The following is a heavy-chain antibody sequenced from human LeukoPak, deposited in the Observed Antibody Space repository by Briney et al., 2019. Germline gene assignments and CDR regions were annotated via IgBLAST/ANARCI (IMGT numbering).Heavy chain of an antibody. CDR1: GYTFTGYY. V-gene: IGHV1-2*02. CDR3: ARDLVATIVDYYYYMDV. Sequence: ASVKVSCKASGYTFTGYYMHWVRQAPGPGLEWMGWINPNSGGTNYAQKFQGRVTMTRDTSISTAYMELSRLRSDDTAVYYCARDLVATIVDYYYYMDVWGKGTTVTVSS. J-gene: IGHJ6*03. D-gene: IGHD5-12*01. CDR2: INPNSGGT.